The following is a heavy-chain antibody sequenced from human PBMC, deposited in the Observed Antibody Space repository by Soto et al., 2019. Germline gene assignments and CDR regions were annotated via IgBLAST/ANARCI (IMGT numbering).Heavy chain of an antibody. D-gene: IGHD4-4*01. CDR1: GGSISNYF. J-gene: IGHJ4*02. V-gene: IGHV4-59*01. CDR3: ARDDYKTHRFFDY. CDR2: IYYTGTT. Sequence: PSETLSLTCTVSGGSISNYFWSWIRQPPGKGLEWIGYIYYTGTTNYNPSLKSRVTISLDTSKTQFSLRLSSVSAADTAVYYCARDDYKTHRFFDYFGQGTLITVSS.